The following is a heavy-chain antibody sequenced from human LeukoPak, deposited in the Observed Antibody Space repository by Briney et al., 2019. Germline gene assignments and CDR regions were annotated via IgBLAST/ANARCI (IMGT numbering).Heavy chain of an antibody. CDR1: GFTFSSYW. Sequence: PGGSLRLSCAASGFTFSSYWMSWVRQAPGKGLEWVANIKEDGSEKNYVDSVKGRFTISRDNAKNSLYLQMNSLRAEDTAVYYCARNRKSLPLWFDPWGQGTLVTVSS. CDR2: IKEDGSEK. CDR3: ARNRKSLPLWFDP. V-gene: IGHV3-7*04. J-gene: IGHJ5*02. D-gene: IGHD1-14*01.